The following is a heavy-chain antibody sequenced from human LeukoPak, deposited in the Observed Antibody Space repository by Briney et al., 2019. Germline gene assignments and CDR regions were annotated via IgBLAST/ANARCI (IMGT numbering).Heavy chain of an antibody. Sequence: SETLSLTCAVSGYSVNNGYYWVWIRQPPGKGLEWIGSLYHSDSVYYNTALQSRVSMSVDTSKNQFSLKLRFVTAADTAVYYCARQHDSYFYYYVDVWGSGTTVTVSS. V-gene: IGHV4-38-2*01. CDR3: ARQHDSYFYYYVDV. CDR2: LYHSDSV. CDR1: GYSVNNGYY. J-gene: IGHJ6*03.